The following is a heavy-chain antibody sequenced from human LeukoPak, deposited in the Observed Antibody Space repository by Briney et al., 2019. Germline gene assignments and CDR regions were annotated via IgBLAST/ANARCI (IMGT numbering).Heavy chain of an antibody. D-gene: IGHD6-19*01. CDR2: LSASGNSA. V-gene: IGHV3-23*01. CDR1: GFTFSSYA. J-gene: IGHJ4*02. Sequence: GGSLRLSCAASGFTFSSYAMSWVRQAPGKGLAWVSGLSASGNSAYYADSVKGRFTISRDNSKITLYLQMNSLRAEDTAVYYCAKVIRSSGWYVDYWGQGTLVTVSS. CDR3: AKVIRSSGWYVDY.